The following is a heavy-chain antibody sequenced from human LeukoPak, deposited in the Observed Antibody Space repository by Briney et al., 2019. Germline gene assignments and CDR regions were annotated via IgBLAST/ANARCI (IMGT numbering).Heavy chain of an antibody. CDR3: AKGGWELL. CDR2: ISYDGSNK. Sequence: PGRSLRLSCAASGFTFSSYAMHWVRQAPGKGLEWVAVISYDGSNKYYADSVKGRFTISRDDSKNTLYLQMNSLRAEDTAVYYCAKGGWELLGGQGTLVTVSS. J-gene: IGHJ4*02. D-gene: IGHD1-26*01. V-gene: IGHV3-30-3*01. CDR1: GFTFSSYA.